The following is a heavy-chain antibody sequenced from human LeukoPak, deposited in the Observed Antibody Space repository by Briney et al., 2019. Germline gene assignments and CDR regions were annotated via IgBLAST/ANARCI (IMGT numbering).Heavy chain of an antibody. CDR2: IYPRGST. J-gene: IGHJ4*02. D-gene: IGHD2/OR15-2a*01. V-gene: IGHV4-30-2*01. Sequence: PSETLSLTCAVSGGSISSGSYSWSWIRQPPGKGLEWIGYIYPRGSTYYNPSLKSRVILSLDKSANQFSLKLSSVTAADTAVYYCSRGLLQYITVPDYWGQGTLVTVSS. CDR3: SRGLLQYITVPDY. CDR1: GGSISSGSYS.